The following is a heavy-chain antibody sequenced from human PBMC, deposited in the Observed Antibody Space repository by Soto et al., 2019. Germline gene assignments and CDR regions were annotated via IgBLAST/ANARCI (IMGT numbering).Heavy chain of an antibody. CDR2: IYPGDYET. CDR3: ARSPRSSPYFDF. D-gene: IGHD6-13*01. Sequence: PGESLKISCQCSGYTFSNFWIAWVRQLPGKGLEWMGIIYPGDYETRYSPSFHGKVTISADRSIGTAYLQWSSLEASDSAFYFCARSPRSSPYFDFWGRGTLVTVSS. V-gene: IGHV5-51*01. CDR1: GYTFSNFW. J-gene: IGHJ4*02.